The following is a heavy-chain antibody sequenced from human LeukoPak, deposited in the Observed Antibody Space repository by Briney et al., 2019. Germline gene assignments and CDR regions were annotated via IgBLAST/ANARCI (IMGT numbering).Heavy chain of an antibody. Sequence: PGRSLRLSCAASGFTFSSYGMHWVRQAPGKGLEWVAVISYDGSNKYYADSVKGRFTISRDNSKNTLYLQMNSLRAEDTAVYYCAKDHTFDSSSWYYWGQGTLVTVSS. CDR3: AKDHTFDSSSWYY. V-gene: IGHV3-30*18. CDR2: ISYDGSNK. D-gene: IGHD6-13*01. J-gene: IGHJ4*02. CDR1: GFTFSSYG.